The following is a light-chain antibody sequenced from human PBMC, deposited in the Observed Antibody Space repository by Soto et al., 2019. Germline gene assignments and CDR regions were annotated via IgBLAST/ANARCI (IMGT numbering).Light chain of an antibody. CDR3: QTWGTGIDWV. CDR2: VNSDGSH. Sequence: QLVLTQSPSASASLGASVKLTCTLSSGHSSYAIAWHQQQPEKGPRYLMKVNSDGSHSKGDGIPDRFSGSSSGAERYLTISSLQSEDEADYYCQTWGTGIDWVFGGGTKLTVL. V-gene: IGLV4-69*01. J-gene: IGLJ3*02. CDR1: SGHSSYA.